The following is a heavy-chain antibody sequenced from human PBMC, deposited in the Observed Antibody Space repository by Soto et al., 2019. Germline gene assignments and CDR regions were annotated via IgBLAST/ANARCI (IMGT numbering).Heavy chain of an antibody. D-gene: IGHD2-2*01. CDR1: GFTFDDYA. Sequence: EVQLVESGGGLVRPGRSLRLSCTASGFTFDDYAMHWVRQAPGRGLEWVSGITWNSGNIAYADSVKGRFIIARDDDNNSLYLQMNSLRPEDTALYYCVKDSYADFHRVLSTAEYFFDDWGHGTLVTVSS. CDR3: VKDSYADFHRVLSTAEYFFDD. J-gene: IGHJ4*01. V-gene: IGHV3-9*01. CDR2: ITWNSGNI.